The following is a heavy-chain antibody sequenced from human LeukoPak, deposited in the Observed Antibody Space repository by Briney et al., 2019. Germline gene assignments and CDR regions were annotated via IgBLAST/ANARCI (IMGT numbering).Heavy chain of an antibody. CDR2: IYHSGST. D-gene: IGHD4-11*01. Sequence: SETLSLTCAVSGGSISSSNWWSWVRQPPGKGLEWIGEIYHSGSTNYNPSLKSRVTMSVDTSKNQFSLKLSSVTAADTAVYYCAREKWTTEGRYFDYWGQGTLVTVSS. CDR1: GGSISSSNW. V-gene: IGHV4-4*02. CDR3: AREKWTTEGRYFDY. J-gene: IGHJ4*02.